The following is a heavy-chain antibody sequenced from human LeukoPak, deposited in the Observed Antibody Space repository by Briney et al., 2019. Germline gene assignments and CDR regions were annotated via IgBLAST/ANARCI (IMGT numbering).Heavy chain of an antibody. D-gene: IGHD3-10*01. CDR2: ISGSGGST. Sequence: GESLRLSCAASGFTFSSYAMNWVRQAPGKGLEWVSAISGSGGSTYYADSVRGRFTISRDNSKNTLYLEMNSLRAEDRAVHYGSKAYGTMVRGVIIAPYYYGMDLWGQGTTVTVSS. CDR1: GFTFSSYA. CDR3: SKAYGTMVRGVIIAPYYYGMDL. V-gene: IGHV3-23*01. J-gene: IGHJ6*02.